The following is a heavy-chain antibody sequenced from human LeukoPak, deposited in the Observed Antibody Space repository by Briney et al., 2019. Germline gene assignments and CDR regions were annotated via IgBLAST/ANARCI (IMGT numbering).Heavy chain of an antibody. CDR3: VRSAFLTTEFYFDY. CDR1: GFTVSSNY. Sequence: GGSLRLSCAASGFTVSSNYMSWVRQAPGKGLEWVSVIYSGGSTYYADSVKGRFTISRDNAKNTLYLQMNRLRAEDTAVYYCVRSAFLTTEFYFDYWGHGTLVTVSS. CDR2: IYSGGST. D-gene: IGHD4-11*01. J-gene: IGHJ4*01. V-gene: IGHV3-53*01.